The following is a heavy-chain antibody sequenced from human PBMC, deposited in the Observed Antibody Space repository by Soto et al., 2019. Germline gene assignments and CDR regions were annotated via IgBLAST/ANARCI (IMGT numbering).Heavy chain of an antibody. CDR3: AKVTPDVYSSSYWFDP. V-gene: IGHV3-30*18. J-gene: IGHJ5*02. CDR1: GFTFSSYG. CDR2: ISYDGSNK. Sequence: GGSLRLSCAASGFTFSSYGMHWVRQAPGKGLEWVAVISYDGSNKYYADSVKGRFTISRDNSKNTLYLQMNSLRADDTAVYYCAKVTPDVYSSSYWFDPWGQGTLVTVSS. D-gene: IGHD6-6*01.